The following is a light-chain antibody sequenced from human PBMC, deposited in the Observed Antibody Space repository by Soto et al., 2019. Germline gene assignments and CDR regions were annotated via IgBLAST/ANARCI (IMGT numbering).Light chain of an antibody. CDR3: SSYPSRYTLL. V-gene: IGLV2-14*01. J-gene: IGLJ1*01. CDR2: DVS. Sequence: QSALTQPASVSGSPGQSITISCTGTSSDVGGYNYVSWYQQHPGKAPRVMIYDVSNRPSGISNRFSGSKSGNTAYLTITGLKAEDEADYYCSSYPSRYTLLFGSGTKVTVL. CDR1: SSDVGGYNY.